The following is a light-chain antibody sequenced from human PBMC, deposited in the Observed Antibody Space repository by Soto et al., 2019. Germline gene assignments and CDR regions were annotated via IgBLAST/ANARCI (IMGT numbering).Light chain of an antibody. J-gene: IGKJ1*01. CDR3: QQNESTAPT. CDR2: KAS. Sequence: DIQMTQSPSTLSASVGDRVTLTCRASQSISSWLAWFQQKPGKAPKLLIYKASSLESGGPSRFSGSGTGTDFTLITSSLQPDDFATYYCQQNESTAPTFGQGTKV. V-gene: IGKV1-5*03. CDR1: QSISSW.